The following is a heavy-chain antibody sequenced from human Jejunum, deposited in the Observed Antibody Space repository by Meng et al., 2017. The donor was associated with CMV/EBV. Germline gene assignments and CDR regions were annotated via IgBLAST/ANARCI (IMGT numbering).Heavy chain of an antibody. J-gene: IGHJ4*02. CDR2: IYYRGDT. D-gene: IGHD4-11*01. Sequence: SGGSISSIGYCWGGGRQPPGQGLEWIGTIYYRGDTYYSPSLESRLTISVDTSKNQFSLRLRSVTAADTAIYYCAKVTVVSQRFDYWGQGTLVTVSS. V-gene: IGHV4-39*07. CDR1: GGSISSIGYC. CDR3: AKVTVVSQRFDY.